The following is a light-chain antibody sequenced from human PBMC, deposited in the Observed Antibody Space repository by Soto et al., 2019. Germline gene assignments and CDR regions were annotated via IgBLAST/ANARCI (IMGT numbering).Light chain of an antibody. J-gene: IGKJ4*01. CDR2: DAS. CDR1: QSIRNY. Sequence: EVVLTQSPATLSLSPGERATLSCRASQSIRNYLAWYQQKPGQAPRLPIYDASNRATGIPARFSGSGSGTDFILTISSLEPEDSGVYYCQQRNDWVTFGGGTKVEIK. CDR3: QQRNDWVT. V-gene: IGKV3-11*01.